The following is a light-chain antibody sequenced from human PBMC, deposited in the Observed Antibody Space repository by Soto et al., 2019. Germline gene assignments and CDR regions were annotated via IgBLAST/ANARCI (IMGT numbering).Light chain of an antibody. Sequence: QPVLTQSPSASASLGAWVKLTCTLSSGHSSYAIAWHQQQPEKGPRYLMKLNSDGSHSKGDGIPDRFSGSSSGAERYLTISSLLCEYEADCYCQTWGTGIPWVFGGGPKLTVL. CDR2: LNSDGSH. CDR3: QTWGTGIPWV. J-gene: IGLJ3*02. V-gene: IGLV4-69*01. CDR1: SGHSSYA.